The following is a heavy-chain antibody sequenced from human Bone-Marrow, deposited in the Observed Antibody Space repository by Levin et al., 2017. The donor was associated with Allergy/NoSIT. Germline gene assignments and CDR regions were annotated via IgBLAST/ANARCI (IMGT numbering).Heavy chain of an antibody. V-gene: IGHV3-23*01. CDR1: GFTFSSYA. Sequence: PGGSLRLSCAASGFTFSSYAMSWVRQAPGKGLEWVSTISGSGSSTYYADSVKGRFTISRDNSKNTLYLQMNSLRAEDTAVYYCAKDRLIAARRTSVDFDYWGQGTLVTVSS. CDR2: ISGSGSST. CDR3: AKDRLIAARRTSVDFDY. D-gene: IGHD6-6*01. J-gene: IGHJ4*02.